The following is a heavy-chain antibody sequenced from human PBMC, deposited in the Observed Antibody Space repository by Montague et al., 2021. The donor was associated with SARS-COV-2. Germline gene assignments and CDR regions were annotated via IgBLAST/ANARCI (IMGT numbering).Heavy chain of an antibody. CDR2: IYLDGAK. CDR3: ARVGFGHYDAVDV. J-gene: IGHJ6*02. V-gene: IGHV2-70*13. D-gene: IGHD1-26*01. CDR1: GFSLSTAGMC. Sequence: PPLVKPTQTLTLTCSFSGFSLSTAGMCLSWIRQPPGRALEWLALIYLDGAKYYSSSLTTRLTISKDTSKDTVVLTMTKMDPVDTATYYCARVGFGHYDAVDVWGQGTTVTVSS.